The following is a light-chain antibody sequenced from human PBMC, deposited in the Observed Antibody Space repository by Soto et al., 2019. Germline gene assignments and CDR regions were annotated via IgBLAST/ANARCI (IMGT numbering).Light chain of an antibody. Sequence: QSALTQPASVSGSPGQSITISCTGTSSDFGSYNLVSWYQQHPGKAPKLMIYEGSKRPSGVCNRFSGSKSGNTASLTISGLQAEDESDYYCCSYAGSSTSYVFGTGTKVTVL. CDR3: CSYAGSSTSYV. CDR2: EGS. J-gene: IGLJ1*01. V-gene: IGLV2-23*01. CDR1: SSDFGSYNL.